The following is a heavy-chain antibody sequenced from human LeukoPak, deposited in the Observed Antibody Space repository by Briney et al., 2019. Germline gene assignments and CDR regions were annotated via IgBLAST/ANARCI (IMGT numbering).Heavy chain of an antibody. CDR2: IYTSGST. CDR1: GGSISSYY. Sequence: SETLSLTCTVSGGSISSYYWSWIRQPAGKGLEWIGRIYTSGSTNYNPSLKSRVTMSVDTSKNQFSLKLSSVTAADTAVYYCARGRDASRDYDPFDYWGQGTLVTVSS. D-gene: IGHD3-3*01. CDR3: ARGRDASRDYDPFDY. J-gene: IGHJ4*02. V-gene: IGHV4-4*07.